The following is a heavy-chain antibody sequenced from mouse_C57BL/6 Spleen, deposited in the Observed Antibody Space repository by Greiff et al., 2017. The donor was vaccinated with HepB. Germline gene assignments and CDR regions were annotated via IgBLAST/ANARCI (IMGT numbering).Heavy chain of an antibody. V-gene: IGHV1-81*01. CDR3: YYYGSSYVKGYAMDY. J-gene: IGHJ4*01. Sequence: QVQLKESGAELARPGASVKLSCKASGYTFTSYGISWVKQRTGQGLEWIGEIYPRSGNTYYNEKFKGKATLTADKSSSTAYMELRSLTSEDSAVYFCYYYGSSYVKGYAMDYWGQGTSVTVSS. CDR1: GYTFTSYG. CDR2: IYPRSGNT. D-gene: IGHD1-1*01.